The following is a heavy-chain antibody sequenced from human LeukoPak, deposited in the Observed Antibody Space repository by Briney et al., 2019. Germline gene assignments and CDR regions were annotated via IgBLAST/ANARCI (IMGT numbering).Heavy chain of an antibody. J-gene: IGHJ5*02. Sequence: GESLQISCQGSGYSFTSYWIGWVRQMPGKGLEWMGIIYPGDSDTRYSPSFQGQVTISADKSISTAYLQWSSLKASDTAMYYCARTRTAMVYNWFDPWGQGTLVTVSS. D-gene: IGHD5-18*01. CDR2: IYPGDSDT. CDR1: GYSFTSYW. V-gene: IGHV5-51*01. CDR3: ARTRTAMVYNWFDP.